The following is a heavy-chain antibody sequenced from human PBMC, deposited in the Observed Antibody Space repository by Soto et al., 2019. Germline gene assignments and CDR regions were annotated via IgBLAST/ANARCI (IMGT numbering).Heavy chain of an antibody. V-gene: IGHV3-49*04. D-gene: IGHD3-3*01. CDR1: GFTSDDYA. Sequence: LRLSCTFSGFTSDDYALTWVRQAPGKGLEWVAFATSQAFGGTTDYAASVKGRFTISRDDSTTVAYLQMNSLQTEDAAIYYCTRDGDFYGMDVWGQGTTVTVSS. CDR2: ATSQAFGGTT. J-gene: IGHJ6*02. CDR3: TRDGDFYGMDV.